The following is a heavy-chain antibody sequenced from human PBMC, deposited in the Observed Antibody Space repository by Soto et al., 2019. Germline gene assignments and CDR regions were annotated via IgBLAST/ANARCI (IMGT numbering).Heavy chain of an antibody. CDR1: GFTFSSYG. CDR2: ISYDGSNK. J-gene: IGHJ6*03. V-gene: IGHV3-30*18. CDR3: AKEGGGLPYYYYYMDV. Sequence: LRLSCAASGFTFSSYGMHWVRQAPGKGLEWVAVISYDGSNKYYADSVKGRFTISRDNSKNTLYLQMNSLRAEDTAVYYCAKEGGGLPYYYYYMDVWGKGTTVTVSS. D-gene: IGHD3-16*01.